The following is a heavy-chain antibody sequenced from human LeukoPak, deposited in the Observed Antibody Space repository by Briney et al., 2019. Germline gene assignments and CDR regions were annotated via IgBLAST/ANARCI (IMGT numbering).Heavy chain of an antibody. CDR2: FNPNSGGT. CDR3: ARDSDFWS. Sequence: VASVKVSCKASGYTFTGYYMHWVRQASGQGLEWIGWFNPNSGGTNYAQNFQGRVTMTSDTSISTAYMELSRLRSDDTAVYYCARDSDFWSWGQGTLVTVSS. D-gene: IGHD2-21*02. J-gene: IGHJ4*02. CDR1: GYTFTGYY. V-gene: IGHV1-2*02.